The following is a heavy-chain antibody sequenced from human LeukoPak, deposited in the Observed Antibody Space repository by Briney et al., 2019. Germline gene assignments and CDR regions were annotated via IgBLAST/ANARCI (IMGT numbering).Heavy chain of an antibody. V-gene: IGHV6-1*01. D-gene: IGHD3-22*01. CDR3: ARGDYYDSTHYGMDV. CDR1: GDSVSSNSAA. CDR2: TFYRSRWYN. J-gene: IGHJ6*02. Sequence: PSQTLSLTCALSGDSVSSNSAAWNWIRQSPSRGLEWLERTFYRSRWYNDYAGSVKGRITINPDTSKNQFSLQLNSVTPEDTAVYYCARGDYYDSTHYGMDVWGQGTTVTVSS.